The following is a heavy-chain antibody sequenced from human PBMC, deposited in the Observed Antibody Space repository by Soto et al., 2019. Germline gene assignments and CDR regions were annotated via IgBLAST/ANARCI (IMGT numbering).Heavy chain of an antibody. Sequence: TGGSLRLSCAASGFTFSSYAINWVRQAPGKGLEWVSTISGTGGNTFYADSVMGRFTISRDNSKNILYLHMNNLRAEDTAVYYCAKPDVVVVGASHYWGQGTLVTVSS. CDR2: ISGTGGNT. D-gene: IGHD2-15*01. CDR3: AKPDVVVVGASHY. J-gene: IGHJ4*02. CDR1: GFTFSSYA. V-gene: IGHV3-23*01.